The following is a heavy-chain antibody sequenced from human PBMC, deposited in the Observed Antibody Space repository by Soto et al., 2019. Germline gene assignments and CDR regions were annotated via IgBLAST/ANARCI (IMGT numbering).Heavy chain of an antibody. J-gene: IGHJ5*02. Sequence: PSETLSLTCTVSGGSISSYYWSWIRQPPGKGLEWIGYIYYSGSTNYNPSLKSRVTISVDTSKNQFSLKLSSVTAADTAVYYCARGVSYCGGDCLGYWFDPWGQGTLGTAPQ. CDR2: IYYSGST. CDR3: ARGVSYCGGDCLGYWFDP. CDR1: GGSISSYY. D-gene: IGHD2-21*02. V-gene: IGHV4-59*12.